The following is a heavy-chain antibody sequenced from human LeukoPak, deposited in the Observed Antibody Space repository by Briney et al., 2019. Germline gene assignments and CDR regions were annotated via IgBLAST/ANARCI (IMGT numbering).Heavy chain of an antibody. J-gene: IGHJ6*02. D-gene: IGHD3-10*01. V-gene: IGHV3-9*02. CDR2: IMWRSGST. CDR1: GFTSDDHA. CDR3: TKDLTPGGADV. Sequence: AGGSLRLSCAVSGFTSDDHAMHWVRHASGKGLEWVAGIMWRSGSTGYEDSVKGRFTISRDNAKKSLYLQMNGLRVEDTAFYYCTKDLTPGGADVWGQGTTVTVSS.